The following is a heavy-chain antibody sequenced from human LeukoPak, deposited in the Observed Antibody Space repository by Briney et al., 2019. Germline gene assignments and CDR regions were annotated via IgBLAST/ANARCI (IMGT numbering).Heavy chain of an antibody. CDR2: IWYDGSNK. J-gene: IGHJ4*02. Sequence: PGRSLRLSCAASGFTFSSYGMHWVRQAPGKGLEGVAVIWYDGSNKYYADSVKGRFTISRDNSKNTLYLQMNSLRAEDTAVYYCARGKGYFDWLLNYWGQGTLVTVSS. V-gene: IGHV3-33*01. CDR3: ARGKGYFDWLLNY. D-gene: IGHD3-9*01. CDR1: GFTFSSYG.